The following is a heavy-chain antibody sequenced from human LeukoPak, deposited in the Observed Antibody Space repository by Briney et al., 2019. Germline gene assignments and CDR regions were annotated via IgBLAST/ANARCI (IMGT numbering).Heavy chain of an antibody. D-gene: IGHD6-13*01. CDR1: GFTFSSYA. CDR2: ISGSGGST. Sequence: GGSLRLSCAASGFTFSSYAMSWVRQAPGKGLEWVSAISGSGGSTYYADSVKGRFTISRDNSKNTLYLQMNSLRAEDTAVYYCAKVYSSSWYPDAFDVWGQGTMVTVSS. J-gene: IGHJ3*01. CDR3: AKVYSSSWYPDAFDV. V-gene: IGHV3-23*01.